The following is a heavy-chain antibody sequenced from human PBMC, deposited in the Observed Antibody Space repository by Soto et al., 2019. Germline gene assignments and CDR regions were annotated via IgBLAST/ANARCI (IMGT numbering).Heavy chain of an antibody. CDR1: GFTFSSYD. CDR3: ARVLHGYSGFEDYFDY. V-gene: IGHV3-13*04. CDR2: IGTAGDT. D-gene: IGHD5-12*01. Sequence: HPGGSLRLSCAASGFTFSSYDMHWVRQVIGKGPEWVSAIGTAGDTYYPDSVKGRFTISRENAKNSLYLQMNSLRAGDTAVYYCARVLHGYSGFEDYFDYWGQGALVTVSS. J-gene: IGHJ4*02.